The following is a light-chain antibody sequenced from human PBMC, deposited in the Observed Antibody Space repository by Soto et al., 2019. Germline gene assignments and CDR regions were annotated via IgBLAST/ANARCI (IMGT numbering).Light chain of an antibody. CDR3: QQHASCPFT. CDR1: QTVATNY. CDR2: AAS. J-gene: IGKJ3*01. V-gene: IGKV3-20*01. Sequence: EIVLTQSPGTLSLSPGERATLSCRASQTVATNYVAWYQQRPGQAPKLLIYAASNRSDGIPDRFSGSASGPDFTIPISSLVPEDVAVSYCQQHASCPFTFGPGTRVDIK.